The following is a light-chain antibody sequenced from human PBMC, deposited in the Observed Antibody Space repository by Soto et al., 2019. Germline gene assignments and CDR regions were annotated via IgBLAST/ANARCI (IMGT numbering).Light chain of an antibody. J-gene: IGKJ4*01. CDR2: GAS. Sequence: EIVLTQSPGTLSLSPGERATLSCRASQSVSGSYLAWYQQRPGQARRPLIYGASSRATGIPDRFSGSGSGTDFTLTITRLEPDDFATYYCQQYNSYPLTFGGGTKVDI. CDR3: QQYNSYPLT. V-gene: IGKV3-20*01. CDR1: QSVSGSY.